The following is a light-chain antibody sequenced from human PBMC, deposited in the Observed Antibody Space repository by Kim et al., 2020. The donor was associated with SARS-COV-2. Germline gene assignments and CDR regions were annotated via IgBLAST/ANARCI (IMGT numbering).Light chain of an antibody. CDR2: GKN. J-gene: IGLJ2*01. Sequence: LGQTVRITCQGDSLRSYYASWYQQKPGQAPVLVIYGKNNRPSGIPDRFSGSSSGNTASLTITGAQAEDEADYYCNSRDSSGNLVVFGGGTKVTVL. CDR1: SLRSYY. V-gene: IGLV3-19*01. CDR3: NSRDSSGNLVV.